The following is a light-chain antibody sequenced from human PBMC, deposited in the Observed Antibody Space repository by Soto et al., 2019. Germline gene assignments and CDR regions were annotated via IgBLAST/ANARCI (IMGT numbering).Light chain of an antibody. CDR2: SDN. CDR1: SSNIGSNT. Sequence: QSALTQPPSASGTPGQRVTISCSGSSSNIGSNTVNWYQQLPGSAPKLLIFSDNQRPSGVPDRFSASKSGTSASLAISGLQSEDEADYYYCSYAGTYTWVFGGGTKLTVL. J-gene: IGLJ3*02. V-gene: IGLV1-44*01. CDR3: CSYAGTYTWV.